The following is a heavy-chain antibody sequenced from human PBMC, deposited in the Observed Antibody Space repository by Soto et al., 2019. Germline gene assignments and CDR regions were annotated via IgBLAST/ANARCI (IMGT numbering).Heavy chain of an antibody. CDR3: ARLGYCTGTSCYTFDS. Sequence: ASVKVSCKASGYTFTGYYKHWVRQAPGQGLEWMGWINPNSGGTNYAQKFQGRVTMTRDTSISTAYMELSRLRSDDTAMYYCARLGYCTGTSCYTFDSWGQGTLVTVSS. J-gene: IGHJ4*02. CDR2: INPNSGGT. CDR1: GYTFTGYY. V-gene: IGHV1-2*02. D-gene: IGHD2-2*02.